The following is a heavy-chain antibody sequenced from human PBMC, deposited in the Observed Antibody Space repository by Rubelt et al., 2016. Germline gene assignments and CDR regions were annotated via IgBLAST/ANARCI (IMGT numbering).Heavy chain of an antibody. V-gene: IGHV1-69*01. CDR1: GGTFSSYA. Sequence: QVQLVQSGAEVKKPGSSVKVSCKASGGTFSSYAISWVRQAPGQGLEWMGGFIPIFGTANYATKFQGGLRITADESTSTAYMERSSLRSEDTAVYYCAREQQLVGGWFDPWGQGTLVTVSS. CDR2: FIPIFGTA. CDR3: AREQQLVGGWFDP. D-gene: IGHD6-13*01. J-gene: IGHJ5*02.